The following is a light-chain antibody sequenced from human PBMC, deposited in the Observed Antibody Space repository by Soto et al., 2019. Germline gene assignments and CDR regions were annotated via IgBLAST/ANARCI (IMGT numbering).Light chain of an antibody. Sequence: EIVLTQSPGYLSLSPGERNTHSCRASQSVSSSYLAWYQQKPGQAPRLLIYGASSRATGIPDRFSGSGSGTDFTITISRLEPEDFAVYYCQQYGSSRTFGQGTKVDI. J-gene: IGKJ1*01. V-gene: IGKV3-20*01. CDR2: GAS. CDR1: QSVSSSY. CDR3: QQYGSSRT.